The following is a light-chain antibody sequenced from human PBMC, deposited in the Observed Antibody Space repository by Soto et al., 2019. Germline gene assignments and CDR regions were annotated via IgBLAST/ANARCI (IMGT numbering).Light chain of an antibody. Sequence: DIVMTQSPDSLAVSLGERATINCKSSQSVLHSSNNKDYLAWYQQKSGQPPKLLIYWASTRESGVPDRFSGSGSGTDFTLTISSLQAEDVAVYYCQQFYSTPRTFGQGTKVEIK. CDR2: WAS. J-gene: IGKJ1*01. V-gene: IGKV4-1*01. CDR3: QQFYSTPRT. CDR1: QSVLHSSNNKDY.